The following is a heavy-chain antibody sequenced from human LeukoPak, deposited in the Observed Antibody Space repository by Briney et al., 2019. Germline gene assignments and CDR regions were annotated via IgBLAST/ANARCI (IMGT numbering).Heavy chain of an antibody. CDR1: GFTFSSYE. V-gene: IGHV3-48*03. Sequence: TGGSLRLSCAASGFTFSSYEMNWVRQAPGKGLEWVSYISSSGSPIYYADSVKGRFTISRDNAKNSLYLQMNNLRAEDTAVYYCARDPRYSYTGPDYFDYWGQGALVTVSS. J-gene: IGHJ4*02. D-gene: IGHD5-18*01. CDR2: ISSSGSPI. CDR3: ARDPRYSYTGPDYFDY.